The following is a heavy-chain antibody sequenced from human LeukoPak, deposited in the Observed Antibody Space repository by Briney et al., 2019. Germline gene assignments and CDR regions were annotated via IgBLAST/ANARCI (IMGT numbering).Heavy chain of an antibody. CDR1: DGSLSGSY. V-gene: IGHV4-59*01. D-gene: IGHD6-13*01. Sequence: PSETLSLTCAVSDGSLSGSYWTWIRQTPRKGLEWIGYIYYSGSTNYNPSLKSRVTISVDTSKNQFSLKLSSVTAADTAVYYCAKDSSTWGNLAGHFDSWGQGTLVTVSS. CDR2: IYYSGST. CDR3: AKDSSTWGNLAGHFDS. J-gene: IGHJ4*02.